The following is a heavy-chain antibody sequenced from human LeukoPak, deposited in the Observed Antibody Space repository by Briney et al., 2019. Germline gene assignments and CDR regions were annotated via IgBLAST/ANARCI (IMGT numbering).Heavy chain of an antibody. CDR3: ARSQGDRYYYYMDV. Sequence: GGSLRLSCAASGFTFSSYWMSWVRQAPGKGLEWVANIKQYGSEKYYVDSVKGRFTVSRDNAKNSLYLQMNSLRAEDTAMYYCARSQGDRYYYYMDVWGKGTTVTVSS. J-gene: IGHJ6*03. D-gene: IGHD3-16*01. V-gene: IGHV3-7*01. CDR2: IKQYGSEK. CDR1: GFTFSSYW.